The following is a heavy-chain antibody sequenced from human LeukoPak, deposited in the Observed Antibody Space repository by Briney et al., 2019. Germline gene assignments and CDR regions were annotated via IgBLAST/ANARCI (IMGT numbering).Heavy chain of an antibody. CDR2: ISAYNGNT. D-gene: IGHD3-22*01. Sequence: ASVKVSCKASGGTFSSYAISWVRQAPGQGLEWMGWISAYNGNTNYAQKLQGRVTMTTDTSTSTAYMELRSLRSDDTAVYYCARGGYGDYHYYDSSGYPFDYWGQGTLVTVSS. V-gene: IGHV1-18*01. J-gene: IGHJ4*02. CDR3: ARGGYGDYHYYDSSGYPFDY. CDR1: GGTFSSYA.